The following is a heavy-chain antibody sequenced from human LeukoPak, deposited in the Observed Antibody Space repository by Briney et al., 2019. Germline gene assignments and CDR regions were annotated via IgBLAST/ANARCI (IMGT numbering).Heavy chain of an antibody. Sequence: PGGSLRLSCAASGFTFSSYAMNWVRQAPGKGLEWVSAISGSGGSTYYADSVKGRFTISRDNSKNTLYLQMNSLRAEDTAVYYCAKAGYYDSSGYYDAGAFDIWGQGTMVTVSS. CDR1: GFTFSSYA. CDR3: AKAGYYDSSGYYDAGAFDI. D-gene: IGHD3-22*01. V-gene: IGHV3-23*01. CDR2: ISGSGGST. J-gene: IGHJ3*02.